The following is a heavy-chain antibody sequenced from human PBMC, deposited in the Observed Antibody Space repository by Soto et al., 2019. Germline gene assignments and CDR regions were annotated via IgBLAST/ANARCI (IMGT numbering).Heavy chain of an antibody. CDR1: GFTFSSYG. D-gene: IGHD6-13*01. V-gene: IGHV3-30*18. J-gene: IGHJ4*02. Sequence: QVQLVESGGGVVQRGRSLRLSCAASGFTFSSYGMHWVRQAPGKGLEWVAVISYDGSEKYYADSVKGRFTISRDNSKNTLYLQMNSLRAEDTAVYYCAHDRGYNSTWYEFDYWGQGTLVTVSS. CDR3: AHDRGYNSTWYEFDY. CDR2: ISYDGSEK.